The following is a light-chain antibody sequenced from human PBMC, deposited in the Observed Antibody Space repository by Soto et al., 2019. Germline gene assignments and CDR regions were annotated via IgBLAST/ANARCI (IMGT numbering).Light chain of an antibody. V-gene: IGKV3-11*01. J-gene: IGKJ5*01. CDR3: QQRNNWPPSIT. CDR2: DAS. Sequence: IVLTQSPATLSLSPGERATLSCRASQSVGGHLAWYQQKPGQAPRLLIYDASDRATGIPARFSGSGSETDFTLTSSSLEPDDFAVYYCQQRNNWPPSITFGQGTRLEIK. CDR1: QSVGGH.